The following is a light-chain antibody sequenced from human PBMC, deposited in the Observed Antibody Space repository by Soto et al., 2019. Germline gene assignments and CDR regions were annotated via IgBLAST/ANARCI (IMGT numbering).Light chain of an antibody. CDR1: QGISNY. CDR2: RAS. Sequence: AIRMTQSPSSFSASTGDRVTITCRATQGISNYLAWYQQKPGKAPKLLIYRASALESGVPSRFIGGGSGTNFSLTISYLQSEDFATYYCQQYNSFPQTFGQGTKLEIK. J-gene: IGKJ2*01. CDR3: QQYNSFPQT. V-gene: IGKV1-8*01.